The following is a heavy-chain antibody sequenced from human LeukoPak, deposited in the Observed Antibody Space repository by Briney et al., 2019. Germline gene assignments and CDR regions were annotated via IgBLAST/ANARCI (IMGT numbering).Heavy chain of an antibody. D-gene: IGHD3-22*01. CDR2: INHSGST. CDR3: ARKVYYDSSGYYPPFADY. J-gene: IGHJ4*02. CDR1: GGSFSGYY. V-gene: IGHV4-34*01. Sequence: SETLSLTCAVYGGSFSGYYWSWIRQPPGKGLEWIGEINHSGSTNYNPSLKSRVTISVDTSKNQFSLKLSSVTAADTAVYYCARKVYYDSSGYYPPFADYWGQGTLVTVSS.